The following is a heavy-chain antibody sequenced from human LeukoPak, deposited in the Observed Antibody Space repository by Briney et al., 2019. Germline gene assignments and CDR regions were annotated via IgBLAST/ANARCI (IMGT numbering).Heavy chain of an antibody. D-gene: IGHD2-2*01. V-gene: IGHV1-2*02. CDR2: SNPNSGGT. CDR1: GYTFTGYY. CDR3: ARANALYCSSTSCLFDY. J-gene: IGHJ4*02. Sequence: ASVKVSCKASGYTFTGYYMHWVRQAPGQGLEWMAWSNPNSGGTYYAQNFHDRITMTRDTSISTAYMELSRLRSDDTAIYYCARANALYCSSTSCLFDYWGQGTLVTVSS.